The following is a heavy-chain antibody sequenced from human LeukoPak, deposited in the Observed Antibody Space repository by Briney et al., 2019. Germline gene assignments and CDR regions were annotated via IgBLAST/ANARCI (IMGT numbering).Heavy chain of an antibody. CDR3: ATVQAGSNYEPFDY. CDR1: GFTFSSYA. J-gene: IGHJ4*02. CDR2: ISGSGLTT. V-gene: IGHV3-23*01. Sequence: GGSLRLSCAASGFTFSSYAMSWVRQAPGKGLEWVSTISGSGLTTYSADSVKDQFTISRDNSKNTLYLQMNSLKTEDTAVYYCATVQAGSNYEPFDYWGQGTLVTVSS. D-gene: IGHD1-26*01.